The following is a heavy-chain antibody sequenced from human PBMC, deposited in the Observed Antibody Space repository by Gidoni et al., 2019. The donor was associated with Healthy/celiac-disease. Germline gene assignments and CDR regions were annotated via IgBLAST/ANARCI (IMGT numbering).Heavy chain of an antibody. V-gene: IGHV4-34*01. D-gene: IGHD3-3*01. CDR3: ARESGDFWSGSLYFDL. CDR1: GGSFSGYY. Sequence: QVQLQQWGAGLLKPSETLSLTCAVYGGSFSGYYWSWIRQPPGKGLEWIGEINHSGSTNYNPSLKSRVTISVDTSKNQFSLKLSSVTAADTAVYYCARESGDFWSGSLYFDLWGRGTLVTVSS. J-gene: IGHJ2*01. CDR2: INHSGST.